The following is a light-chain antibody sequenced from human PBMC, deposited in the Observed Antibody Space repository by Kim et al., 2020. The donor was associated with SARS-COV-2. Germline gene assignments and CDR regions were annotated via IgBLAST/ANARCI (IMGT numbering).Light chain of an antibody. CDR1: KLGDKY. CDR3: QAWDSNSFYVV. CDR2: QDT. V-gene: IGLV3-1*01. J-gene: IGLJ2*01. Sequence: SYELTQPPSVSVSPGQTASITCSGDKLGDKYACXYQQKPGQSPVLVIYQDTKRPSGIPERFSGSNSGNTATLTISGTQAMDEADYYCQAWDSNSFYVVFG.